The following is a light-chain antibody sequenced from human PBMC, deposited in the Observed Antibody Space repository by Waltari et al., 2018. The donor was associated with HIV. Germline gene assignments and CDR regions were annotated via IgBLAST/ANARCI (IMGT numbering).Light chain of an antibody. CDR1: NRNCGGFTL. V-gene: IGLV2-23*02. Sequence: QSALTQPASAFRSPGTSLTPPCPGSNRNCGGFTLVSLYQPQPRTAPNLLIYEVTPRPSGVSSRFSGSKSGNTASLTISGLQAEDEANYYCCSYTGTNPCLVFGGGTKLTVL. CDR3: CSYTGTNPCLV. J-gene: IGLJ3*02. CDR2: EVT.